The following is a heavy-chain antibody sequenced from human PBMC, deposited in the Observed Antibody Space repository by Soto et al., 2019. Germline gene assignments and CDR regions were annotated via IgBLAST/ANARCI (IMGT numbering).Heavy chain of an antibody. CDR1: GFPFSTYS. CDR2: INSGSAYV. J-gene: IGHJ4*02. Sequence: EVDLLESGGGLVKPGGSLRLSCAGSGFPFSTYSMNWVRQAPGKGLECVSSINSGSAYVNYTDSVKGRFTISRDDARNLLYLQMNNLRVEDTAIYYCARDYGDYWGGRYFDYWGQGILVTVSS. CDR3: ARDYGDYWGGRYFDY. D-gene: IGHD4-17*01. V-gene: IGHV3-21*01.